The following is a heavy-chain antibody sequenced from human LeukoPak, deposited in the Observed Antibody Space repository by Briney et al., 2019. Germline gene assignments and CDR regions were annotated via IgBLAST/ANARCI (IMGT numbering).Heavy chain of an antibody. D-gene: IGHD6-13*01. CDR3: ARVYYSSSYDYWYFDL. CDR2: IYYSGST. J-gene: IGHJ2*01. Sequence: PSETLSLTRTVSGGSIRSYYWSWIRQPPEKGLEWIGYIYYSGSTNYNPPLKSRVTISVDTSKNQFSLKLSSVTAADTAVYYCARVYYSSSYDYWYFDLWGRGTLVTVSS. V-gene: IGHV4-59*01. CDR1: GGSIRSYY.